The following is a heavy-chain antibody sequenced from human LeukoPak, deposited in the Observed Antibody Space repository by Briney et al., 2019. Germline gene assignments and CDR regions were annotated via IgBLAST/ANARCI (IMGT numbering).Heavy chain of an antibody. D-gene: IGHD3-9*01. CDR3: ARTKGGNDILTGYEYYYYGMDV. CDR1: GYTFTSYG. Sequence: GASVKVSCKASGYTFTSYGISWVRQAPGQGLAWMGWISAYNGNTNYAQKLQGRVTMTTDTSTSTAYMELRSLRSDDTAVYYCARTKGGNDILTGYEYYYYGMDVWGQGTTVTVSS. CDR2: ISAYNGNT. V-gene: IGHV1-18*01. J-gene: IGHJ6*02.